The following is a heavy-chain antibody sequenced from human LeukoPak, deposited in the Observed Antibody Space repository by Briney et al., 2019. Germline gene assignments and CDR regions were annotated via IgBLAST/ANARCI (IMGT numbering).Heavy chain of an antibody. CDR3: ARDGWFGESTDY. J-gene: IGHJ4*02. CDR2: INHSGST. D-gene: IGHD3-10*01. CDR1: GGSFSGYY. Sequence: KPSETLSLTCAVYGGSFSGYYWSWIRQPPGKGLEWIGEINHSGSTNYNPSLKSRVTISVDTSKNQFSLKLSSVTAADTAVYYCARDGWFGESTDYWGQGTLVTVSS. V-gene: IGHV4-34*01.